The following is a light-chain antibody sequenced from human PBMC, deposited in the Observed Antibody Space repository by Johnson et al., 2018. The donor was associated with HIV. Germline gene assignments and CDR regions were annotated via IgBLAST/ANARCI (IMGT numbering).Light chain of an antibody. Sequence: QSVLTQPPSVSAAPGQKVTISCSGSSSNIGNNYVSWYQQLPGTAPKLLIYENNKRPSGIPDRCSGSTSGTSATLGITGLQTGDEADYYCGTWDSSLSADVFGTGTKVTVL. CDR1: SSNIGNNY. CDR3: GTWDSSLSADV. CDR2: ENN. J-gene: IGLJ1*01. V-gene: IGLV1-51*02.